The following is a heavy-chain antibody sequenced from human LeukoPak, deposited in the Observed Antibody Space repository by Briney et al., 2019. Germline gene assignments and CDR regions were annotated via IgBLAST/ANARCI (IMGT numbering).Heavy chain of an antibody. CDR2: ISSSSYI. Sequence: PGGSLRLSCAASGFTFGSYSMNWVRQAPGKGLEWVSSISSSSYIYYADSVKGRFTISRDSAKNSLYLQMNSLRAEDTAVYYCARDMRGVSSSSYAFDIWGQGTVVTVSS. D-gene: IGHD6-6*01. J-gene: IGHJ3*02. CDR3: ARDMRGVSSSSYAFDI. V-gene: IGHV3-21*01. CDR1: GFTFGSYS.